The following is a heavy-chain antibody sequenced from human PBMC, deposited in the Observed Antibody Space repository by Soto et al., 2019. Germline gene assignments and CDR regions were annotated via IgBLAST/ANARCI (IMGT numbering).Heavy chain of an antibody. V-gene: IGHV3-15*05. CDR3: TTDEWE. D-gene: IGHD1-26*01. J-gene: IGHJ4*02. CDR1: GFSFSNGW. Sequence: ELQLVESGGGLVKPGGSLRLSCAASGFSFSNGWMSWVRQAPGKGLEWVGRIKSKTDGETTDYAAPAKGRFTISRDDSKNTLYLQMNGLKIEDTAVYYCTTDEWEWGQATLVTVSS. CDR2: IKSKTDGETT.